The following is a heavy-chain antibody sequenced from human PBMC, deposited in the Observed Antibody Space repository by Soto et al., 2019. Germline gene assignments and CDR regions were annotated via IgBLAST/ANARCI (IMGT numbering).Heavy chain of an antibody. J-gene: IGHJ5*02. Sequence: SVKVSCKASGGTFSSYAISWVRQAPGQGLEWMGGIIPIFGTANYAQKFQGRVTITANESTSTAYMELSSLRSEDTAVYYCARDLRDIVVVPAARMRFDPWGQGTLVTVSS. CDR2: IIPIFGTA. CDR3: ARDLRDIVVVPAARMRFDP. D-gene: IGHD2-2*01. V-gene: IGHV1-69*13. CDR1: GGTFSSYA.